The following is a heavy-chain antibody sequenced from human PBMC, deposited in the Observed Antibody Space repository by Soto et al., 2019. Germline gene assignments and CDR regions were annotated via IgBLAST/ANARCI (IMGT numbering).Heavy chain of an antibody. CDR1: GYTFTSYG. CDR3: ARSSYYYDSSGYEYFDY. J-gene: IGHJ4*02. CDR2: ISAYNGNT. D-gene: IGHD3-22*01. V-gene: IGHV1-18*04. Sequence: ASVKVSCKASGYTFTSYGISWVRQAPGQGLEWMGWISAYNGNTNYAQKLQVRVTMTTDTSTSTAYMELRSLRSDDTAVYYCARSSYYYDSSGYEYFDYWGQGTLVTVSS.